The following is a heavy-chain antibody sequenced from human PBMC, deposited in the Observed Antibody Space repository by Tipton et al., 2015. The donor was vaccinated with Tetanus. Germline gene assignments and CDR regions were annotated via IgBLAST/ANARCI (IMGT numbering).Heavy chain of an antibody. CDR1: GGSISRGGYY. Sequence: LSLTCTVSGGSISRGGYYWSWIRQHPGKGLEWIGDIYYSGSTYYNPSLKSRVTISVDTSKNQFSLKLNSVTAADTAVYYCARDQARGARGWNYFDFWGQGTLVTVSS. CDR2: IYYSGST. CDR3: ARDQARGARGWNYFDF. J-gene: IGHJ4*02. V-gene: IGHV4-31*03. D-gene: IGHD1-26*01.